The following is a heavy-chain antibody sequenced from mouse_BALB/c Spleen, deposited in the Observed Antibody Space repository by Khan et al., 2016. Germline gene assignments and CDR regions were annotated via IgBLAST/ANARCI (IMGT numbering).Heavy chain of an antibody. Sequence: VQLQQSGAELVRPGALVKLTCKASGFNITDYYMHWVQQRPEQGLEWIGWIDPENGNRTYDPKFQGKARITAYTSSNPAYLQVNSLTSGDPAVYYCARSPYFFDYWGQGTTLTVSS. J-gene: IGHJ2*01. CDR2: IDPENGNR. CDR3: ARSPYFFDY. CDR1: GFNITDYY. V-gene: IGHV14-1*02.